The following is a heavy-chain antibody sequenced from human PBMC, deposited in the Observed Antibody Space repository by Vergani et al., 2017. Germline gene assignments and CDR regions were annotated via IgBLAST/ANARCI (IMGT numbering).Heavy chain of an antibody. CDR2: ISSSGSTI. CDR3: ARGEGDYYDSSGYSGAFDI. CDR1: GFTFSSYE. Sequence: EVQLVESGGGLVQPGGSLRLSCAASGFTFSSYEMNWVRQAPGKGLEWVSYISSSGSTIYYADSVKGRFTISRDNAKNSLYLQMNSVRAEDTAVYYCARGEGDYYDSSGYSGAFDIWGQGTMVTVSS. J-gene: IGHJ3*02. V-gene: IGHV3-48*03. D-gene: IGHD3-22*01.